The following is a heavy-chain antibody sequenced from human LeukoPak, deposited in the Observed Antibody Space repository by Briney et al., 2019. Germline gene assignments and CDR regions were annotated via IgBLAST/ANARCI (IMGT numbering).Heavy chain of an antibody. V-gene: IGHV1-8*01. J-gene: IGHJ5*02. CDR1: GYTFTSYD. Sequence: ASVKVSCKASGYTFTSYDINWVRQATGQGLEWMGWMNPNSGNTDYAQKFQGRVTMTRDTSITTAYMELSSLRSEDTAVYYYARGRWLQQRPNWFDPWGQGTLVTVSS. CDR3: ARGRWLQQRPNWFDP. CDR2: MNPNSGNT. D-gene: IGHD5-24*01.